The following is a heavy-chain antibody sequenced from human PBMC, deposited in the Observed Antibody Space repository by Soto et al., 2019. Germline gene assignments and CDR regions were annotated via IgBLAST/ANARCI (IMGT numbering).Heavy chain of an antibody. CDR1: GYTFTSYG. D-gene: IGHD2-2*01. V-gene: IGHV1-18*01. CDR3: ARDPGDCSSTSCYGGYNWFDP. Sequence: ASVKVSCKASGYTFTSYGISWVRQAPGQGLEWMGWISAYNGNTNYAQKLQGRVTMTTDTSTSTAYMELRSLRSDDTAVYYCARDPGDCSSTSCYGGYNWFDPWGQGTLVTVSS. J-gene: IGHJ5*02. CDR2: ISAYNGNT.